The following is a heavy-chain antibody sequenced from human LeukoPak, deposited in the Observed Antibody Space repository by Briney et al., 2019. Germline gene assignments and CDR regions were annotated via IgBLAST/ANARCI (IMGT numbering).Heavy chain of an antibody. CDR2: INPNSGGT. D-gene: IGHD3-3*01. Sequence: GASVKVSCKASGYTFTGYYMHWVRQAPGQGLEWMGWINPNSGGTNYAQKFQGRVTMTRDTSISTAYMELRSLRSDDTAVYYCARVAIFGVVTHFDYWGQGTLVTVSS. J-gene: IGHJ4*02. V-gene: IGHV1-2*02. CDR1: GYTFTGYY. CDR3: ARVAIFGVVTHFDY.